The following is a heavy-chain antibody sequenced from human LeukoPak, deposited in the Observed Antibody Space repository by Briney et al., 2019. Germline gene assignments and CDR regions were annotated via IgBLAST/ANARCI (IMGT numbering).Heavy chain of an antibody. CDR3: TRGGGEFDP. CDR1: GFTFSSYW. J-gene: IGHJ5*02. V-gene: IGHV3-7*01. CDR2: IKQGGSEK. Sequence: GGSLRLSCAASGFTFSSYWMTWVRQAPGKGLEWVANIKQGGSEKYYVDSVKGRFTISRDNAKKSMYLQMNSLRVDDTATYYCTRGGGEFDPWGQGTRVTVSS. D-gene: IGHD3-10*01.